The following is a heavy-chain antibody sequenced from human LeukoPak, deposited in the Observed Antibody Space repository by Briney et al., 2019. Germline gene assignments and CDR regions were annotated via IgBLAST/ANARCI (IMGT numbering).Heavy chain of an antibody. J-gene: IGHJ3*02. CDR1: GYTYTSYW. CDR2: IYPGDSDT. Sequence: GESLKISCKGSGYTYTSYWIGWVRQMPGKGLEWMGIIYPGDSDTRYSPSFQGQVTISADKSISTAHLQWNSLKASDTAMYYCARLRPQDAFDIWGQGTMVSVSS. V-gene: IGHV5-51*01. CDR3: ARLRPQDAFDI.